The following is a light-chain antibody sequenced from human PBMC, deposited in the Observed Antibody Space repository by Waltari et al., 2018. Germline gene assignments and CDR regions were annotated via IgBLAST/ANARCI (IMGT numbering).Light chain of an antibody. CDR2: GAS. Sequence: EIVMTQSPATLSVSPGERATLSCRASQRVSSNLAWYQQKPGQAPRLLIYGASTRATGIPARFSGSGSGTEFTLTISSLQSEDFAVYYCQQYNNWPPPMYTFGQGTKLEIK. J-gene: IGKJ2*01. CDR3: QQYNNWPPPMYT. V-gene: IGKV3-15*01. CDR1: QRVSSN.